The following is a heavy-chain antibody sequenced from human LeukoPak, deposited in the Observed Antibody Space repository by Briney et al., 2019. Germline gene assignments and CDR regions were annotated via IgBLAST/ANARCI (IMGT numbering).Heavy chain of an antibody. J-gene: IGHJ5*02. CDR2: IKSDGST. D-gene: IGHD3-10*01. CDR1: GFTFSSYW. CDR3: ARAVTYFYGSVTYDWFDP. Sequence: GGSLRLSCVASGFTFSSYWMHWVRQTPGKGLVWVSRIKSDGSTIYADSVKGRFTISGDNAKNTLYLQMNSLRAEDTAIYYCARAVTYFYGSVTYDWFDPWGQGTLVTVSS. V-gene: IGHV3-74*01.